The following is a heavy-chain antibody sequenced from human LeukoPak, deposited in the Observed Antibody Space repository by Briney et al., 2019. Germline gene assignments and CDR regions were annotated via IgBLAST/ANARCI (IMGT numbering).Heavy chain of an antibody. V-gene: IGHV3-21*01. J-gene: IGHJ4*02. CDR2: ISSSSSYI. D-gene: IGHD5-18*01. CDR3: ARDRDTAMVTSGFSDY. Sequence: GGSLRLSCAASGFTFSSYSTNWVRQAPGKGLEWVSSISSSSSYIYYADSVKGRFTISRDNAKNSLYLQMNSLRAEDTAVYYCARDRDTAMVTSGFSDYWGQGTLVTVSS. CDR1: GFTFSSYS.